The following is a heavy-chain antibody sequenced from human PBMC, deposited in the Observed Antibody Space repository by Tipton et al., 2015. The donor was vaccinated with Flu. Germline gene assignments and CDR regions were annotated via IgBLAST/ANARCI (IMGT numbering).Heavy chain of an antibody. J-gene: IGHJ4*02. CDR3: ARERDVLLWFGEVGYIDY. V-gene: IGHV4-61*02. CDR2: IYTSGST. Sequence: GLVKPSQTLSLTCTVSGGSISSGSYYWSWIRQPAGKGLEWIGRIYTSGSTHYNPSPKSRVTISVDTSKNQFSLKLSSVTAADTAVYYCARERDVLLWFGEVGYIDYLGQATLVTVSS. D-gene: IGHD3-10*01. CDR1: GGSISSGSYY.